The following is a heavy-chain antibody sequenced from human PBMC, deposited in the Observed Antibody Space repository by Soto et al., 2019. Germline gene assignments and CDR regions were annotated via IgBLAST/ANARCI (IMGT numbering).Heavy chain of an antibody. CDR1: GYTFTNYG. Sequence: QVQLVQSGAEVKKPGASVKVSCKASGYTFTNYGINWVRQAPGQGLEWLGWVSAYNGERRYAQRVQARVIMTTDTSTTTAYMELRSLRSDAKAVYYCSRGTSIPASGDYWGQGTLVTVSS. CDR3: SRGTSIPASGDY. V-gene: IGHV1-18*01. CDR2: VSAYNGER. J-gene: IGHJ4*01. D-gene: IGHD1-20*01.